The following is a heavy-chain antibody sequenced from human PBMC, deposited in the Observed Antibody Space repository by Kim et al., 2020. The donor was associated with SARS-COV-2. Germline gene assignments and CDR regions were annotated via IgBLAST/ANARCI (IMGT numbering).Heavy chain of an antibody. CDR1: GFTFSSYA. CDR3: AREISSSGSYYTLDY. CDR2: ISYDGSNK. V-gene: IGHV3-30-3*01. J-gene: IGHJ4*02. Sequence: GGSLRLSCAASGFTFSSYAMHWVRQAPGKGLEWVAVISYDGSNKYYADSVKGRFTISRDNSKNTLYLQMNSLRAEDTAVYYCAREISSSGSYYTLDYWGQGTLVTVSS. D-gene: IGHD1-26*01.